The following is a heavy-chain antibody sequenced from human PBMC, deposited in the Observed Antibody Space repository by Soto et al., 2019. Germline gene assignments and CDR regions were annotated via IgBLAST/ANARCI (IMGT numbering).Heavy chain of an antibody. J-gene: IGHJ4*02. CDR2: MSYDGSNK. CDR1: GFTFSSYA. D-gene: IGHD6-19*01. CDR3: ASGTSSIAVAGSIDY. Sequence: GGSLRLSCAASGFTFSSYAMHWVRQAPGKGLEWVAVMSYDGSNKYYADSVKGRFTISRDNSKNTLYLQMSSLRAEDTAVYYCASGTSSIAVAGSIDYWGQGTLVTVSS. V-gene: IGHV3-30-3*01.